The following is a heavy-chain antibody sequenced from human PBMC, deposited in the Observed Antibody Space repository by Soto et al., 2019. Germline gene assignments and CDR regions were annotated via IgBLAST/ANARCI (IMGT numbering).Heavy chain of an antibody. CDR2: ISHSGNG. V-gene: IGHV4-39*02. D-gene: IGHD5-18*01. Sequence: QLQLREAGPGLVKPSETLSLTCSVSGASITGTNYYWGWIRQPPGMGPEWIGSISHSGNGYYQASLKSRLTISADTSKTQFSLTLTAVTAADAAVYYCAREIQLAVESQSDYWGQGILVTVSS. CDR1: GASITGTNYY. CDR3: AREIQLAVESQSDY. J-gene: IGHJ4*02.